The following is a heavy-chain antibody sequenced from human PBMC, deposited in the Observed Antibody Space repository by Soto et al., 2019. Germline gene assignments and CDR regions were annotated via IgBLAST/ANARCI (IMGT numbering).Heavy chain of an antibody. CDR3: ARTLEGIAAAGTQGTFRSYYYGMDV. D-gene: IGHD6-13*01. V-gene: IGHV1-46*01. Sequence: GASVKVSCKASGYTFTSYYMHWVRQAPGQGLEWMGIINPGGGSTSYTQKFQGRVTMTRDTSTSTVYMELSSLRSEDTAVYYCARTLEGIAAAGTQGTFRSYYYGMDVWGQGTTVTVSS. J-gene: IGHJ6*02. CDR2: INPGGGST. CDR1: GYTFTSYY.